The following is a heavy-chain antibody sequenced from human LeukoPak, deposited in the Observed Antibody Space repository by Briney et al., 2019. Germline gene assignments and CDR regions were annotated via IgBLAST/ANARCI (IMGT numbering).Heavy chain of an antibody. D-gene: IGHD5-18*01. J-gene: IGHJ5*02. CDR2: IYTSGST. CDR3: ARDWDERRGYSYGLDS. V-gene: IGHV4-61*02. Sequence: PSQTLSLTCTVSGGSISSGSYYWSWIRQPAGKGLEWIGRIYTSGSTNYNPSLKSRVTISVDTSKNQFSLKLSSVTAADTAVYYCARDWDERRGYSYGLDSWGQGTLVTVSS. CDR1: GGSISSGSYY.